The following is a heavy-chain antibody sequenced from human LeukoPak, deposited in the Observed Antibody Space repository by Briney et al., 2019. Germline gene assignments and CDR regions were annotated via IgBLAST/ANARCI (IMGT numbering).Heavy chain of an antibody. Sequence: GGSLRLSCAASGFTFSSYAMHWVRQAPGKGLEWVSTIYSGGSTSYADSVKGRFTISRDNSKNTLYLQMNSLRAEDTAVYYCARDVVGATYFDWGQGTLVTVSS. CDR3: ARDVVGATYFD. D-gene: IGHD1-26*01. CDR1: GFTFSSYA. CDR2: IYSGGST. V-gene: IGHV3-53*01. J-gene: IGHJ4*02.